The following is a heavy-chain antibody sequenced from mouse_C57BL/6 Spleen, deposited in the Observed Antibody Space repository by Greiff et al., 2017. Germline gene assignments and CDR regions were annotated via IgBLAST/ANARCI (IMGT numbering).Heavy chain of an antibody. CDR1: GYTFTSYW. J-gene: IGHJ2*01. D-gene: IGHD4-1*01. CDR3: AITGTGFDY. V-gene: IGHV1-69*01. CDR2: IDPSDSYT. Sequence: QVQLQQPGAELVMPGASVKLSCKASGYTFTSYWMHWVKQRPGQGLEWIGEIDPSDSYTNYNQKFKGKSTLTVDKSSSTAYMQLSSLTSEDSAVYYCAITGTGFDYWGQGTTLTVSS.